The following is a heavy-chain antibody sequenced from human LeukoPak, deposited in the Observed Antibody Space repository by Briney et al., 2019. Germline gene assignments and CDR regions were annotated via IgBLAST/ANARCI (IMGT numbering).Heavy chain of an antibody. J-gene: IGHJ3*02. CDR1: GYPINNAYY. V-gene: IGHV4-38-2*01. Sequence: PSETLSLTCGVSGYPINNAYYWGWIRQPPGKGLDWIGRVYYSGSTYYNPSLKSRVTISVDTSKNQFSLKLSSVTAADTAVYYCARPGGYCSSTSCYLGAFDIWGQGTMVTVSS. CDR3: ARPGGYCSSTSCYLGAFDI. CDR2: VYYSGST. D-gene: IGHD2-2*01.